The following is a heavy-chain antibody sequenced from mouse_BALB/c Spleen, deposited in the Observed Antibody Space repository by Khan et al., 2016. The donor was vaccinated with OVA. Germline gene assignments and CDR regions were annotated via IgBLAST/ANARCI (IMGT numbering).Heavy chain of an antibody. CDR2: ISDGGSYT. CDR3: ARGFYGNPFAY. V-gene: IGHV5-4*02. CDR1: GFTFSDYY. J-gene: IGHJ3*01. Sequence: EVQLQESGGGLVKPGGSLKLSCAASGFTFSDYYMYWVRQTPEKRLEWVATISDGGSYTYYLDSVKGRFTISRDDARNNLYLQRNILKSEDTAMYYCARGFYGNPFAYWGQGTLVTVSA. D-gene: IGHD2-1*01.